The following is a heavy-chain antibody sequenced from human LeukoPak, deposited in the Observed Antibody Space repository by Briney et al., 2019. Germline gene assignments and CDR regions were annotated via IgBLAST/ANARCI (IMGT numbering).Heavy chain of an antibody. CDR2: ISAYNGNT. J-gene: IGHJ4*02. V-gene: IGHV1-18*01. CDR3: ARTAYDFWSGYYIPTQN. D-gene: IGHD3-3*01. CDR1: GYTFTSYG. Sequence: ASVKVSCKASGYTFTSYGISWVRQAPGQGLEWMGWISAYNGNTNYAQKLRGRVTMTTDTSTSTAYMELRSLRSDDTAVYYCARTAYDFWSGYYIPTQNWGQGTLVTVSS.